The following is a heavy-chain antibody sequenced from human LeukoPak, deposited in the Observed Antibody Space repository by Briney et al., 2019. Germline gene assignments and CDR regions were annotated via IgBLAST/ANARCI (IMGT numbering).Heavy chain of an antibody. CDR1: GGSISSSSYY. CDR3: ARGGRHYYDSSGYYLFDY. V-gene: IGHV4-39*07. CDR2: IYYSGST. Sequence: PSETLSLTCTVSGGSISSSSYYWGWIRQPPGKGLEWIGSIYYSGSTYYNPSLKSRVTISVDTSKNQFSLKLSSVTAADTAVYYCARGGRHYYDSSGYYLFDYWGQGTLVTVSS. D-gene: IGHD3-22*01. J-gene: IGHJ4*02.